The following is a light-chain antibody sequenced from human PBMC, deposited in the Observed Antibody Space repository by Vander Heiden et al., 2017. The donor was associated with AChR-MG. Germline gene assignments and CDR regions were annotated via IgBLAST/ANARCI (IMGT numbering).Light chain of an antibody. CDR3: QSADSSGTYVV. V-gene: IGLV3-25*03. CDR1: AVARQY. J-gene: IGLJ2*01. CDR2: NDG. Sequence: SSELTHPPSVSVSPGQTARITCSGDAVARQYAYWYQQKPGQAPVLVMYNDGKRPSGIPERFSGSSSGTTVTLTISGVQAEDEADYYCQSADSSGTYVVFGGGTKLTVL.